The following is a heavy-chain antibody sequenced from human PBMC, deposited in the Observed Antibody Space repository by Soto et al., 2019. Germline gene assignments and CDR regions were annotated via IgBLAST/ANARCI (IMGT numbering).Heavy chain of an antibody. CDR1: GGSISSSSYY. CDR3: ARTAPDYYDSSGYTYNWFDP. V-gene: IGHV4-39*01. CDR2: IYYSGST. J-gene: IGHJ5*02. Sequence: PSETLSLTCTVSGGSISSSSYYWGWIRQPPGKGLEWIGSIYYSGSTYYNPSLKSRVTISVDTSKNQFSLKLSSVTAADTAVYYCARTAPDYYDSSGYTYNWFDPWGQGTLVTVSS. D-gene: IGHD3-22*01.